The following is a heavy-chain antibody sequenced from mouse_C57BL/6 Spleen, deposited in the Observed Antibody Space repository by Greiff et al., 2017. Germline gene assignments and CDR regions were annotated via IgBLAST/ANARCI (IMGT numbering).Heavy chain of an antibody. J-gene: IGHJ4*01. D-gene: IGHD1-1*01. V-gene: IGHV1-55*01. CDR2: IYPGSGST. Sequence: QVQLKQPGAELVKPGASVKMSCKASGYTFTSYWITWVKQRPGPGLEWIGEIYPGSGSTNYNAKFKSKATLTVDTSSSTAYMQLSSLTSAASAVYYCARVYGSSHYYAMDYWGQGTSVTVSS. CDR3: ARVYGSSHYYAMDY. CDR1: GYTFTSYW.